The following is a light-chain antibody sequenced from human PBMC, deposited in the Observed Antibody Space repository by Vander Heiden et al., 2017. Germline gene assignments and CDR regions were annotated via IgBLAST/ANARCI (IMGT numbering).Light chain of an antibody. V-gene: IGLV2-14*01. CDR2: EVT. Sequence: QSALTQPASVSASPRQPITISCTGTSNDVGGYNYDSWYQQHPGEAPKIIVYEVTSRPSGVSSRLSGFKSRNTASLTISGLQAEDEADYYCSAYTSSSTVIFGGGTKLTVL. CDR1: SNDVGGYNY. CDR3: SAYTSSSTVI. J-gene: IGLJ2*01.